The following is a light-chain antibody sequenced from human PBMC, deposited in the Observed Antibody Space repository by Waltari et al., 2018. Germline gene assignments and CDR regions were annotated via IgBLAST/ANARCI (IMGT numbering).Light chain of an antibody. CDR2: DAS. J-gene: IGKJ4*01. CDR1: QSIGSH. Sequence: EIVLTQSPATLSLSPGERAPLSCRASQSIGSHLAWFQQKPGQAPRLLIYDASNTATGIPARFSGSGSGTDFTLTISSLEPEDFAVYYCQQRSTWPLTFGGGTKVEIK. V-gene: IGKV3-11*01. CDR3: QQRSTWPLT.